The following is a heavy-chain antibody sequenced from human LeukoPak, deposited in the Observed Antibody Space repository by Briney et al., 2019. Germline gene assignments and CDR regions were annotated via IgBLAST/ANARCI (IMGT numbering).Heavy chain of an antibody. J-gene: IGHJ3*02. V-gene: IGHV3-23*01. D-gene: IGHD3-10*01. CDR2: ISGSGGST. Sequence: GGSLRLSCAASGFTFSSYGMSWVRQAPGKGLEWVSAISGSGGSTYYADSVKGRFTISRDNSKNTLYLQMNSLRAEDTAVYYCANLNTYYYGSGSNDASDIWGQGTMVTVSS. CDR1: GFTFSSYG. CDR3: ANLNTYYYGSGSNDASDI.